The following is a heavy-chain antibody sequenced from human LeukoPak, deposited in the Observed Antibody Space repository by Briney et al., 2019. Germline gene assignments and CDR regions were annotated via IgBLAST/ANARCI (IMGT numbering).Heavy chain of an antibody. Sequence: SGGSLRLSRAASGFTFSSHSMSWVRQAPGKGLEWVSYISGESSTIYYADSVKGRFTISRDNAKNSLYLQMNSLRDEDTAVYYCAREPYGSGSYQFDYWGQGTLVTVSS. D-gene: IGHD3-10*01. CDR1: GFTFSSHS. V-gene: IGHV3-48*02. CDR2: ISGESSTI. CDR3: AREPYGSGSYQFDY. J-gene: IGHJ4*02.